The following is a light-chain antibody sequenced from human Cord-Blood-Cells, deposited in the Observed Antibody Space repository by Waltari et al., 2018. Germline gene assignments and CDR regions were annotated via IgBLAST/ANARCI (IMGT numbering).Light chain of an antibody. CDR2: DAS. CDR3: QQRSNWRT. CDR1: QSVSSY. Sequence: IVLTPSPATLCFSPGERAHLSCRASQSVSSYLAWDQQKPAHAPRLLIYDASITAAGIPARFGGRGSGTDFTSTTRSLEPEHFAVYYCQQRSNWRTFGGGTKVEIK. J-gene: IGKJ4*01. V-gene: IGKV3-11*01.